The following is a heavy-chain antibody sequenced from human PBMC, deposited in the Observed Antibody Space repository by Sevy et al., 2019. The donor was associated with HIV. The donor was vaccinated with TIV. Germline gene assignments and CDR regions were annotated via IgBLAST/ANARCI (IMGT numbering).Heavy chain of an antibody. Sequence: GGSLRLSCAASEFTFSSYAMSWVRQAPGKGLEWVSAISGSGGSTYYADSVKGRFTISRDNSKNTLYLQMNSLRAEDTAVYYCAKAGSIAARSNWFDPWGQGTLVTVSS. CDR2: ISGSGGST. J-gene: IGHJ5*02. D-gene: IGHD6-6*01. CDR3: AKAGSIAARSNWFDP. V-gene: IGHV3-23*01. CDR1: EFTFSSYA.